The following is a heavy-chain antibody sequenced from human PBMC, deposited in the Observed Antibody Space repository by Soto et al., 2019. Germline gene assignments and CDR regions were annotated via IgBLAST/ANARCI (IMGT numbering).Heavy chain of an antibody. CDR3: AKDSPTYSSGSFDH. V-gene: IGHV3-9*01. CDR2: ISWNSGSI. D-gene: IGHD6-19*01. Sequence: EVQLVESGGGLVQPGRSLRLSCAASGFTFDDYAMHWVRQAPGKGLECVSGISWNSGSIGYADSVKGRFTISRDNAKNSLYLQMNSLRAEDTALYYCAKDSPTYSSGSFDHWGQGTLVTVSS. J-gene: IGHJ4*02. CDR1: GFTFDDYA.